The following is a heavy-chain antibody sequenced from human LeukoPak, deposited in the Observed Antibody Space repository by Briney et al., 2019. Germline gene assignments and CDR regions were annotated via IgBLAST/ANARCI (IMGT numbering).Heavy chain of an antibody. CDR2: INHSGST. CDR1: GGSFSGYY. D-gene: IGHD2-2*02. Sequence: SETLSLTCAVYGGSFSGYYWSWIRQPPGKGLEWIGEINHSGSTNYNPSLKSRVTISVDTSKNQFSLRLSSVTAADTAVYYCARGGRYCSSTSCYKQYYYDSSGYYFDYWGQGTLVTVSS. V-gene: IGHV4-34*01. J-gene: IGHJ4*02. CDR3: ARGGRYCSSTSCYKQYYYDSSGYYFDY.